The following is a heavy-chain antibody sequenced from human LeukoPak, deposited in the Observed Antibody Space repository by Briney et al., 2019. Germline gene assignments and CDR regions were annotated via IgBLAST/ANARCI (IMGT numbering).Heavy chain of an antibody. D-gene: IGHD1-14*01. J-gene: IGHJ4*02. Sequence: SETLSLTCTVSGGSVSSSRYYWGWIRQPPGGGLEWIGSTYYSGGTYYNPSPKSRVTISVDTSKYQFSLKVNSVTAADTAVYYCAKEGRSTTDGFWGQGTLVTVSS. CDR3: AKEGRSTTDGF. V-gene: IGHV4-39*07. CDR2: TYYSGGT. CDR1: GGSVSSSRYY.